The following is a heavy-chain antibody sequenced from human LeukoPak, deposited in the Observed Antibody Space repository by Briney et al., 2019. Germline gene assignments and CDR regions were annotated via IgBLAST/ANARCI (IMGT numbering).Heavy chain of an antibody. V-gene: IGHV3-7*03. Sequence: PGWSLRLSCAASGFTFSSYWMSWVRQAPGKGLEWVANIKQDESEKFYVDSVKGRFTISRDNAKNSLSLQMNSLRAEDTAVYYCARPRGYCSGGSCFPFDCWGQGTLVTVSS. CDR3: ARPRGYCSGGSCFPFDC. J-gene: IGHJ4*02. CDR1: GFTFSSYW. CDR2: IKQDESEK. D-gene: IGHD2-15*01.